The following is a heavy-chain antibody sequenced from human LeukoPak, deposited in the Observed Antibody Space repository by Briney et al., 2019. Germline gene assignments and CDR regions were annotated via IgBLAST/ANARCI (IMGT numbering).Heavy chain of an antibody. J-gene: IGHJ4*02. CDR1: GFSFSNYA. CDR2: ITKNSDST. CDR3: ARITGATLFGY. V-gene: IGHV3-23*01. D-gene: IGHD7-27*01. Sequence: PGGSLRVSCAASGFSFSNYAMNWVRQASGKGLEWVSSITKNSDSTYYADSVRGRFSISRDNSKNTLYLQMNSLRADDTAIYYCARITGATLFGYWGQGTLVTVSS.